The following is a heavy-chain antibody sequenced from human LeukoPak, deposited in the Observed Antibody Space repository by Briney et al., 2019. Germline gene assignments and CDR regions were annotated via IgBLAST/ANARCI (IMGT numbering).Heavy chain of an antibody. CDR3: AKIPLSGDIVVVPAASNVDY. J-gene: IGHJ4*02. Sequence: GGSLRLSCAASGFTFSSYGMHWVRQAPGKGLEWVAFIRYDGSNKYYADSVKGRFTISRDNSKTTLYLQMNSLRAEDTAVYYCAKIPLSGDIVVVPAASNVDYWGQGTLVIVSS. CDR1: GFTFSSYG. V-gene: IGHV3-30*02. CDR2: IRYDGSNK. D-gene: IGHD2-2*01.